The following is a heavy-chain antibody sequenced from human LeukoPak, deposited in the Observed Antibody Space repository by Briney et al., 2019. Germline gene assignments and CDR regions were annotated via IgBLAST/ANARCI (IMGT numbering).Heavy chain of an antibody. Sequence: NPGGSLRLSCAASGFTFSDYYMSWIRKAPGKGMEWVSYISSSGSTIYYADSVKGRFTISRDNAKNSLYLQMNSLRAEDTAVYYCARPIIFRLGELSNGMDVWGQGTTVTVSS. D-gene: IGHD3-16*02. J-gene: IGHJ6*02. V-gene: IGHV3-11*01. CDR2: ISSSGSTI. CDR1: GFTFSDYY. CDR3: ARPIIFRLGELSNGMDV.